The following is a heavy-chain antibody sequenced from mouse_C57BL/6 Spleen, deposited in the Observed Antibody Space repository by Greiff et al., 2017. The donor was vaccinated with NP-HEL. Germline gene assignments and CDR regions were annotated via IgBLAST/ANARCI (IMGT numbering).Heavy chain of an antibody. V-gene: IGHV1-18*01. CDR3: ARRVYYGSSYFDD. CDR2: INPNNGGT. CDR1: GYTFTDYN. J-gene: IGHJ2*01. Sequence: VQLQQSGPELVKPGASVKIPCKASGYTFTDYNMDWVKQSHGKSLEWIGDINPNNGGTIYNQKFKGKATLTVDKSSSTAYMELRSLTSEDTSVYYCARRVYYGSSYFDDWGQGTTLTVSS. D-gene: IGHD1-1*01.